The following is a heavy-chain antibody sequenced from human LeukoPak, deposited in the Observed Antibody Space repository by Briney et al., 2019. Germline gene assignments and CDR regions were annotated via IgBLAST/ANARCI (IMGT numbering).Heavy chain of an antibody. CDR1: GFTFSSYS. CDR2: ISSSSSTI. Sequence: GRSLRLSCAASGFTFSSYSMNWVRQAPGKGLEWVSYISSSSSTIYYADSVKGRFTISRDNAKNSLYLQMNSLRAEDTAVYYCARVKAYDSSGYYPEYFQHWGQGTLVTVSS. D-gene: IGHD3-22*01. V-gene: IGHV3-48*01. J-gene: IGHJ1*01. CDR3: ARVKAYDSSGYYPEYFQH.